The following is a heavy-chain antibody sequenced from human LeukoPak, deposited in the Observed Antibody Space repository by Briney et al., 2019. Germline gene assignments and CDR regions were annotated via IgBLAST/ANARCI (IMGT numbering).Heavy chain of an antibody. CDR1: GFTFSSYW. Sequence: PGGSLRLSCAASGFTFSSYWMSWVRQAPGKGLEWVANIKQDGSEKYYVDSVKGRFTISRDNAKNSLYLQMNSLRAEDTVVYYCAKDALSLLAAADKAPRAYFDYWGQGTLVTVSS. CDR3: AKDALSLLAAADKAPRAYFDY. V-gene: IGHV3-7*03. J-gene: IGHJ4*02. D-gene: IGHD6-13*01. CDR2: IKQDGSEK.